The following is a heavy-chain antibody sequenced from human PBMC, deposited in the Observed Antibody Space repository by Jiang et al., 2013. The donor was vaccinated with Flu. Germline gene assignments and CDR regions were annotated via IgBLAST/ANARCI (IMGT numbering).Heavy chain of an antibody. Sequence: GAEVKKPGASVKVSCKASGYTFVNYAIHWVRQAPGQRLEWMGWINAGNENTKYSQKSQDRATFSRDTSASTAYMEMNNLISEDTAVYYCARADRTGSYVNWGQGTLVIVSS. D-gene: IGHD1-26*01. CDR3: ARADRTGSYVN. CDR1: GYTFVNYA. CDR2: INAGNENT. J-gene: IGHJ4*02. V-gene: IGHV1-3*01.